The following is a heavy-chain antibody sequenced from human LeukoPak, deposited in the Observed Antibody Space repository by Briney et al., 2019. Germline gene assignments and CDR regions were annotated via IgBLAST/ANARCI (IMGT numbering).Heavy chain of an antibody. D-gene: IGHD2-2*01. CDR3: ARRSRAVPAAPMDV. CDR2: IYYSGST. Sequence: PSETLSLTCTVSGGSISSSSYYWGWIRQPPGKGLEWIGSIYYSGSTYYNPSLKSRVTISVDTSKNQFSLKLSSVTAADTAVYYCARRSRAVPAAPMDVWGKGTTVTVSS. V-gene: IGHV4-39*01. CDR1: GGSISSSSYY. J-gene: IGHJ6*04.